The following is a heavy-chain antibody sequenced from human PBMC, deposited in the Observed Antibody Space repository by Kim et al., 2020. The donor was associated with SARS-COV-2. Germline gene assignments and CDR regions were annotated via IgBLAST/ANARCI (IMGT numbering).Heavy chain of an antibody. Sequence: AQKFQGRVTMTRDTSASTGYMELSSLRSEDTAVDYCARVRRGVRGVLDYWGQGTLVTVSS. J-gene: IGHJ4*02. CDR3: ARVRRGVRGVLDY. V-gene: IGHV1-46*01. D-gene: IGHD3-10*01.